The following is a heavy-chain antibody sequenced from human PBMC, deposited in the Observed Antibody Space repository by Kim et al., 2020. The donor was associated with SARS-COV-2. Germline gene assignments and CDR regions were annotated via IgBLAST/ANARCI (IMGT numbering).Heavy chain of an antibody. CDR1: GGSFSGYY. J-gene: IGHJ5*02. V-gene: IGHV4-34*01. Sequence: SETLSLTCAVYGGSFSGYYWSWIRQPPGKGLEWIGEINHSGSTNYNPSLKSRVTISVDTSKNQFSLKLSSVTAADTAVYYCARGGRTYGSGSYRRFDPWG. CDR3: ARGGRTYGSGSYRRFDP. D-gene: IGHD3-10*01. CDR2: INHSGST.